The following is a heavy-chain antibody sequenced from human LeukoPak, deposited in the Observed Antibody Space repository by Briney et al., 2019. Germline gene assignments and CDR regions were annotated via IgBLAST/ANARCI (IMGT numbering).Heavy chain of an antibody. CDR1: GFTFSSYA. J-gene: IGHJ3*02. CDR2: ISGSGGST. Sequence: GGSLRLSCAASGFTFSSYAMSWVRQAPWKGLEWVSAISGSGGSTYYADSVKGRFTISRDNSKNTLYLQMNSLRAEDTAVYYCAKVKWELPGRGAFDIWGQGTMVTVSS. CDR3: AKVKWELPGRGAFDI. D-gene: IGHD1-26*01. V-gene: IGHV3-23*01.